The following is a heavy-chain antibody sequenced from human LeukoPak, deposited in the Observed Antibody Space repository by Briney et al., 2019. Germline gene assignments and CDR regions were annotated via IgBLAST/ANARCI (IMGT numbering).Heavy chain of an antibody. D-gene: IGHD5-12*01. J-gene: IGHJ2*01. CDR2: IYHSGST. V-gene: IGHV4-4*02. CDR1: GGSISSSNW. Sequence: SGTLSLTCAVSGGSISSSNWWSWVRQPPGKGLEWIGEIYHSGSTNYNPSLKSRVTISVDKSKNQFSLKLSSVTAADTAVYYCAREGGGYDYLWYFDLWGRGTLVTVSS. CDR3: AREGGGYDYLWYFDL.